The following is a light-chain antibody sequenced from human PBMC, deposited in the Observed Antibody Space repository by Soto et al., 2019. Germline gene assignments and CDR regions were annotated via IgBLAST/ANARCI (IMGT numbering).Light chain of an antibody. J-gene: IGLJ1*01. Sequence: QSALTQPPSASGSPGQPVTISCTGTSSDVGGYNYVSWYQQYPGKAPTLMIYEVSKRPSGVPDRFSGSKSSNTASLTVSGLQAEDEADYYCSSYAGSNVYVFGTGTKLTVL. CDR2: EVS. V-gene: IGLV2-8*01. CDR3: SSYAGSNVYV. CDR1: SSDVGGYNY.